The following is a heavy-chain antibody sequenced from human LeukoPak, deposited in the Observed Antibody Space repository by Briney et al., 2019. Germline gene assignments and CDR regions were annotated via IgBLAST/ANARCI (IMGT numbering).Heavy chain of an antibody. J-gene: IGHJ2*01. CDR1: GFTFSDFW. CDR2: INSGGTVT. CDR3: AKGNYDILTGYSYWYFDL. V-gene: IGHV3-74*01. D-gene: IGHD3-9*01. Sequence: GGSLRLSCAASGFTFSDFWMHWVRQAPGKGLVWVSRINSGGTVTNYADSVKGRLTISRDNAKNTLYLQMNSLRAEDTAVYYCAKGNYDILTGYSYWYFDLWGRGTLVTVSS.